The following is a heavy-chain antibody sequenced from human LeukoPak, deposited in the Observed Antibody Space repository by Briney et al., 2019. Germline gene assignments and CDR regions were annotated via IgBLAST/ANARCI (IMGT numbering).Heavy chain of an antibody. CDR3: ARQYGSGSYYPPFDY. Sequence: SETLSLTCTVSGGSISSSSYYWGWIRQPPGKGLEWIGSIYYSGSTYYNPSLKSRVTISVDTSKNQFSLRLSSVTASDTAVYYCARQYGSGSYYPPFDYWGQGTLVIVSS. V-gene: IGHV4-39*01. J-gene: IGHJ4*02. CDR1: GGSISSSSYY. CDR2: IYYSGST. D-gene: IGHD3-10*01.